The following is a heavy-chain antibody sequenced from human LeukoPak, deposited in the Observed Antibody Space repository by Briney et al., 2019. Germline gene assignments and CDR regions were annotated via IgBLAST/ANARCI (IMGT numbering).Heavy chain of an antibody. Sequence: SSETLSLTCTVSGGSLSSYYWSWIRQSPGKRLEVIGCINYSGTTNYNPSLKSRVIMSVDTSKNQFSLQLTSVTAADTAVCYCARVQPTGYYSDFDYWGRGTLVTVSS. CDR1: GGSLSSYY. D-gene: IGHD1-26*01. CDR2: INYSGTT. J-gene: IGHJ4*02. CDR3: ARVQPTGYYSDFDY. V-gene: IGHV4-59*01.